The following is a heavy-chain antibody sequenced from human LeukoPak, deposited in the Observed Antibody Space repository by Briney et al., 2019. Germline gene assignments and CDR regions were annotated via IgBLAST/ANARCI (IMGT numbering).Heavy chain of an antibody. J-gene: IGHJ5*02. V-gene: IGHV3-66*01. Sequence: GRSLRLSCAASGFTVSSNYMNWVRQAPGKGLEWVSVIYSGGSTYYADSVKGRFTISRDNAKNSLYLQMNSLRAEDTAVYYCARWFGEDPNWFDPWGQGTLVTVSS. D-gene: IGHD3-10*01. CDR3: ARWFGEDPNWFDP. CDR2: IYSGGST. CDR1: GFTVSSNY.